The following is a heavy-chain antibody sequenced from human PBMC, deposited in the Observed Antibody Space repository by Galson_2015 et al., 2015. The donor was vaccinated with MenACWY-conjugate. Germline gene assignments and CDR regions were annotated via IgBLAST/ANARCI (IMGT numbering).Heavy chain of an antibody. J-gene: IGHJ6*02. CDR1: GFTFSTSW. CDR2: IKQDGSEK. D-gene: IGHD4-17*01. CDR3: AKAARGDYIVEIYYYGVDV. V-gene: IGHV3-7*03. Sequence: SLRLSCAASGFTFSTSWMSWVRQAPGKGLEWVANIKQDGSEKYYVDSVKGRFTISRDNSQHTLSLHMSSLRAEDTAAYYCAKAARGDYIVEIYYYGVDVWGQGTTVTVSS.